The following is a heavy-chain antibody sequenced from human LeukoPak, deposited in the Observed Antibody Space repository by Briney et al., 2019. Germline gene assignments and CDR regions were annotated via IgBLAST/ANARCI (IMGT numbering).Heavy chain of an antibody. CDR3: ARAKDNSGRDGFDI. CDR2: IWYDGSNK. CDR1: GFTFSSYG. D-gene: IGHD6-19*01. Sequence: PGGSLRLSCAASGFTFSSYGMHWVRQAPGKGLEWVAVIWYDGSNKYYADSVKGRFNISRDNSKNTLYLQMNSLRAEDTAVYYCARAKDNSGRDGFDIWGQGTMVTVSS. J-gene: IGHJ3*02. V-gene: IGHV3-33*01.